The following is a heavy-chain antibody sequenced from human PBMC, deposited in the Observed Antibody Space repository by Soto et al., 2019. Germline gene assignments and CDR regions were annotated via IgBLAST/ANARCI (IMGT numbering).Heavy chain of an antibody. Sequence: VGSLRLSCAASGFTFSSYWMSWVRQAPGKGLEWVANIKQDGSEKYYVDSVKGRFTISRDNAKNSLYLQMNSLRAEDTAVYYCARDRFVGPMIVVVPIYWGQGTLLTVSS. CDR1: GFTFSSYW. CDR2: IKQDGSEK. J-gene: IGHJ4*02. V-gene: IGHV3-7*01. D-gene: IGHD3-22*01. CDR3: ARDRFVGPMIVVVPIY.